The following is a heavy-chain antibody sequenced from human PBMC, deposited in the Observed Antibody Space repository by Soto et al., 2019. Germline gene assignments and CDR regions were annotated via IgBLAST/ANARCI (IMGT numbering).Heavy chain of an antibody. CDR1: GTIFSSYT. CDR2: IIPILGET. J-gene: IGHJ6*02. Sequence: QVQLVQSGAEVKKPGSSVRVSCKASGTIFSSYTISWVRQAPGQGLEWMGRIIPILGETNSAQKFQDRVTLTADKSTNTAYMELNSLSLEDTAVYYCARGLGGRMDDWGQGTTVTVSS. V-gene: IGHV1-69*08. D-gene: IGHD3-16*01. CDR3: ARGLGGRMDD.